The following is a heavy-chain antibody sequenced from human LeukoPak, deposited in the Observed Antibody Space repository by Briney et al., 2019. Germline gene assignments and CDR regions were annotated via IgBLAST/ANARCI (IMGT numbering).Heavy chain of an antibody. D-gene: IGHD3-22*01. J-gene: IGHJ4*02. CDR1: GFTFHTYA. CDR3: AKLGSYYDSSGYYYY. V-gene: IGHV3-23*01. CDR2: ISGSGGST. Sequence: GGSLRLSCAASGFTFHTYAMSWVRQAPGKGLEWVSAISGSGGSTYYADSVKGRFTISRDNSKNTLYLQMNSLRAEDTAVYYCAKLGSYYDSSGYYYYWGQGTLVTVSS.